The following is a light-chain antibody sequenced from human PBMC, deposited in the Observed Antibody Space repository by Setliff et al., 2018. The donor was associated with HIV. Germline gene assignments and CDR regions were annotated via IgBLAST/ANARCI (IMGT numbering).Light chain of an antibody. Sequence: QSALTQPPSASGTPGQRVTISCSGSSSNIGSNTVNWYQHLTGTAPKLPIYRNNQRPSGVSDRFSGSKSANTASLTISGLQAEDEADYYCYSYAGSYLYVFGTGTKVTVL. CDR2: RNN. CDR1: SSNIGSNT. J-gene: IGLJ1*01. V-gene: IGLV1-44*01. CDR3: YSYAGSYLYV.